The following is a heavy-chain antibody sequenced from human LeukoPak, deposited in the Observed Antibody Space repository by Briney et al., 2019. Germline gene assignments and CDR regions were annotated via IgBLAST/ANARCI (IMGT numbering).Heavy chain of an antibody. J-gene: IGHJ3*02. CDR3: ARTYSSSFVGPYDAFDI. CDR1: GYTFTSYG. CDR2: ISAYNGNT. V-gene: IGHV1-18*01. Sequence: ASVEVSCKASGYTFTSYGISWVRQAPGQGLEWMGWISAYNGNTNYTQKLQGRVTMTTDTSTSTAYMELRSLRSDDTAVYYCARTYSSSFVGPYDAFDIWGQGTMVTASS. D-gene: IGHD6-6*01.